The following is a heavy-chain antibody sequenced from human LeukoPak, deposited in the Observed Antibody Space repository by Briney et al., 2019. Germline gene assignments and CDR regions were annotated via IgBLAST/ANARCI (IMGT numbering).Heavy chain of an antibody. CDR3: ARGGRRYFDWLRDSLFDY. V-gene: IGHV4-59*01. J-gene: IGHJ4*02. CDR2: IYYSGST. D-gene: IGHD3-9*01. Sequence: SETLSLTCTVSGGSISSYYWSWIRQPPGKGLEWIGYIYYSGSTNYNPSLKSRVTISVDTSKNQFSLKLSPVTAADTAVYYCARGGRRYFDWLRDSLFDYWGQGTLVTVSS. CDR1: GGSISSYY.